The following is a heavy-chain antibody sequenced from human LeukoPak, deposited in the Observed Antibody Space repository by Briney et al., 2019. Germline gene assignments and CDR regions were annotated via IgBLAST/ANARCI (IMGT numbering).Heavy chain of an antibody. CDR1: GFTFSSYE. Sequence: GGSLRLSCAASGFTFSSYEMNWVRQAPGKGLEWVSYISSSGSTIYYADSVKGRFTISRDNAKNSLYLQMNSLRAEDTAVYYCARDGVLRYFDWLFPYYMDVWGKGTTVTVSS. J-gene: IGHJ6*03. D-gene: IGHD3-9*01. CDR2: ISSSGSTI. CDR3: ARDGVLRYFDWLFPYYMDV. V-gene: IGHV3-48*03.